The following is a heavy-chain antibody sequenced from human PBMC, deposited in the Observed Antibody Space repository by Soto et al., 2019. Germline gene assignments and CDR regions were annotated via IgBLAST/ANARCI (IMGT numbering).Heavy chain of an antibody. D-gene: IGHD1-26*01. CDR2: IYYSGST. V-gene: IGHV4-39*01. Sequence: SETLSLTCTVSGGSISSSSYYWGWIRQPPGKGLEWIGSIYYSGSTYYNPSLKSRVTISVDTSKNQFSLKLSSVTAADTAVYYCAIGAGATNYWGQGTLVTVSS. J-gene: IGHJ4*02. CDR3: AIGAGATNY. CDR1: GGSISSSSYY.